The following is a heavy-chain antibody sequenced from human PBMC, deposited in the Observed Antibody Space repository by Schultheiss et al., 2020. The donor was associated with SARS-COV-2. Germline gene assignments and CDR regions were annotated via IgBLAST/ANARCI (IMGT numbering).Heavy chain of an antibody. J-gene: IGHJ5*02. D-gene: IGHD6-19*01. CDR1: GGTFTSYY. Sequence: VKVSCKASGGTFTSYYMHWVRQAPGQGLEWMGIINPSGGSTSYAQKFQGRVTMTRDTSTSTAYMELRSLRSDDTAVYYCARGDEQWLGNWFDPWGQGTLVTVSS. CDR2: INPSGGST. CDR3: ARGDEQWLGNWFDP. V-gene: IGHV1-46*01.